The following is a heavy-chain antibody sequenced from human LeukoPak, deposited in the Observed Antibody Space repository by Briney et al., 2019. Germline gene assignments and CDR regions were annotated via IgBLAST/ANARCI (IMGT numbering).Heavy chain of an antibody. CDR1: GFTFRDSA. CDR2: ISYSGGNA. CDR3: AKVGVSGWYYFDY. D-gene: IGHD6-19*01. J-gene: IGHJ4*02. V-gene: IGHV3-23*01. Sequence: GSLRLSCAASGFTFRDSAMTWVRHVPGKGLEWVSLISYSGGNAYYADSVKGRFTISRDNSENTLSLQMNSLRAEDTAVYYCAKVGVSGWYYFDYWGQGTLVTVSS.